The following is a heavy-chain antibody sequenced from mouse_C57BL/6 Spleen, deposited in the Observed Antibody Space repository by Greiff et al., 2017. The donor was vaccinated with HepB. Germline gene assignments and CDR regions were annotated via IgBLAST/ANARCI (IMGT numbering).Heavy chain of an antibody. J-gene: IGHJ2*01. Sequence: QVQLKESGPELVKPGASVKISCKASGYAFSSSWMNWVKQRPGKGLEWIGRIYPGDGDTNYNGKFKGKATLTADKSSSTAYMQLSSLTSEDSAVYFCARSAYYSNYGGVFDYWGQGTTLTVSS. CDR3: ARSAYYSNYGGVFDY. CDR2: IYPGDGDT. CDR1: GYAFSSSW. V-gene: IGHV1-82*01. D-gene: IGHD2-5*01.